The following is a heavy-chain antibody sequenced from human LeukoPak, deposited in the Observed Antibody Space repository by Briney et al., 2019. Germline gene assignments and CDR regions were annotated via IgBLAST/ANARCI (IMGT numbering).Heavy chain of an antibody. D-gene: IGHD2-8*02. CDR2: IFPSGGEI. CDR1: GFTVSSNS. J-gene: IGHJ4*02. Sequence: GGSLRLSCTVSGFTVSSNSWSWVRQAPGKGLEWVSSIFPSGGEIHYADSVRGRFTISRDNSKSTLSLQMNSLRAEDTAIYYCATYRQVLLPFESWGQGTLVTVSS. V-gene: IGHV3-53*01. CDR3: ATYRQVLLPFES.